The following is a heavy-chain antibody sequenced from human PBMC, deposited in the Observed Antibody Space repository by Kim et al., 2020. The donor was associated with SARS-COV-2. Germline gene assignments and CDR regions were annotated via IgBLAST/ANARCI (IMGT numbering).Heavy chain of an antibody. D-gene: IGHD6-25*01. V-gene: IGHV7-4-1*02. CDR2: INTNTGNP. CDR3: ARDIAAGGYYYYYYMDV. Sequence: ASVKVSCKASGYTFTSYAMNWVRQAPGQGLEWMGWINTNTGNPTYAQGFTGRFVFSLDTSVRKAYLQISSLKAEDTAVYYCARDIAAGGYYYYYYMDVWGEGSTVTVS. J-gene: IGHJ6*03. CDR1: GYTFTSYA.